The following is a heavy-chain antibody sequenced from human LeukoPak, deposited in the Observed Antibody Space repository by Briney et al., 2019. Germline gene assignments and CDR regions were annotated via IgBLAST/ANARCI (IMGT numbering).Heavy chain of an antibody. CDR2: INWNGGST. J-gene: IGHJ6*03. V-gene: IGHV3-20*04. CDR3: ARSGKQWLANYYYYYMDV. Sequence: GGSLRLSCAASGFTFDDYGMSWVRQAPGKGLEWVSGINWNGGSTGYADSVKGRFTISRDNAKNSLYLQMNSLRAEDTALYYCARSGKQWLANYYYYYMDVWGKGTTVTVSS. D-gene: IGHD6-19*01. CDR1: GFTFDDYG.